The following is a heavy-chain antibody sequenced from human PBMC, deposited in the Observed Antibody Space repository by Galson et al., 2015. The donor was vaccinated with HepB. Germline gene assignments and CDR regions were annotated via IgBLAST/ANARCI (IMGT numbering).Heavy chain of an antibody. CDR2: INPNSGGT. J-gene: IGHJ6*02. CDR1: GYTFTGYY. Sequence: SVKVSCKASGYTFTGYYMHWVRQAPGQGLEWMGWINPNSGGTNYAQKFQGWVTMTRDTSISTAYMELSRLRSDDTAVYYCARVGMGLWFGEPQGGMDVWGQGTTVTVSS. CDR3: ARVGMGLWFGEPQGGMDV. V-gene: IGHV1-2*04. D-gene: IGHD3-10*01.